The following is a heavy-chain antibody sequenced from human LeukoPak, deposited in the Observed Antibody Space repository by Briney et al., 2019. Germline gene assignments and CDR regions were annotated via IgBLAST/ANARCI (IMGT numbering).Heavy chain of an antibody. Sequence: SVKVSCKASGGTFSNYALSGVRQAPGQGLEWMGAIIPFLDTSNYPPKFQDRVTITMDESTSTAYMELSSLRSDDTAVYYCARAQAGNYDWPLDLWGQGTLVTVSS. J-gene: IGHJ5*02. CDR2: IIPFLDTS. D-gene: IGHD5-12*01. V-gene: IGHV1-69*05. CDR1: GGTFSNYA. CDR3: ARAQAGNYDWPLDL.